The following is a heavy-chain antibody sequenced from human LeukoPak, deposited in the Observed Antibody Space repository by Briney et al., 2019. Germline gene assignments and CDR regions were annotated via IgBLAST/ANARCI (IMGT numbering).Heavy chain of an antibody. Sequence: ASVTVSCKASGYTFTSYYMHWVRQAPGQGLEWMGIINPSAGSTTYAQNFQGRVTMTRDTSTNTVYMELNSLRSDDTAVYYCARQRDSNWFDPWGQGTLVTVSS. J-gene: IGHJ5*02. CDR2: INPSAGST. V-gene: IGHV1-46*01. CDR3: ARQRDSNWFDP. CDR1: GYTFTSYY. D-gene: IGHD4-11*01.